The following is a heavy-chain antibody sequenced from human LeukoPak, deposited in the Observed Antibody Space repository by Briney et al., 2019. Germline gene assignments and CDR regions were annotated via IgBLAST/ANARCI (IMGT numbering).Heavy chain of an antibody. Sequence: PSETLSLTCAVSGYSITSGYYWGWIRQPPGKGLEWIGSIYHTGSTYYNPSLKTRVTISVDTSKNQFSLKLSSVTAADTAVYYCARLYLRDHCSSTSCYGLYFDYWGQGTLVTVSS. V-gene: IGHV4-38-2*01. D-gene: IGHD2-2*01. CDR3: ARLYLRDHCSSTSCYGLYFDY. CDR1: GYSITSGYY. J-gene: IGHJ4*02. CDR2: IYHTGST.